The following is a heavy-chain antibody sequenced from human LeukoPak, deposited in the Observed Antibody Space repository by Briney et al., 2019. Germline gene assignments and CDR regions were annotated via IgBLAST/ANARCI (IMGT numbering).Heavy chain of an antibody. J-gene: IGHJ4*02. V-gene: IGHV3-21*01. CDR2: VSGGSSFT. CDR3: ARDKEAYSSGWEASYYFDY. Sequence: GGSLRLSCAASGFSFSSFSMNWVRQAPGKGLEWVSYVSGGSSFTYYVDSVKGRFTISRDNAKNSLYLQMNSLRAEDTAVYYCARDKEAYSSGWEASYYFDYWGQGTLVTVSS. CDR1: GFSFSSFS. D-gene: IGHD6-19*01.